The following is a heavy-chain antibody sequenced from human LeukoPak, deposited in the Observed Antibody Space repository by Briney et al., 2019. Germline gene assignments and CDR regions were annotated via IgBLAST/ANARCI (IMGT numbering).Heavy chain of an antibody. CDR3: ARGLASGYPPIPFDY. CDR2: IIDTGST. J-gene: IGHJ4*02. CDR1: GESFSGYY. Sequence: SETLSLTCVVYGESFSGYYWTWIRQPPGKGLEWIGEIIDTGSTKYNSSLKSRVTISVDTSKNEFSPNLTSVTAADTAIYYCARGLASGYPPIPFDYWGQGTLVTVSS. D-gene: IGHD3-3*01. V-gene: IGHV4-34*12.